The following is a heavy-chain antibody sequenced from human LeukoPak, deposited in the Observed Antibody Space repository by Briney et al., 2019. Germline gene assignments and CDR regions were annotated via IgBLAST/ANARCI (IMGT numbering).Heavy chain of an antibody. CDR2: IYIGGST. D-gene: IGHD1-26*01. J-gene: IGHJ4*02. CDR3: ARCKIGSHFDY. Sequence: GGSLRLSCAASALTVTNTYMSWARQAPGMGLEWVSVIYIGGSTYYADSVKGRFTISRDSSENTVYLQMTSLRVEDTAVYYCARCKIGSHFDYWGQGTLVTVSS. V-gene: IGHV3-53*01. CDR1: ALTVTNTY.